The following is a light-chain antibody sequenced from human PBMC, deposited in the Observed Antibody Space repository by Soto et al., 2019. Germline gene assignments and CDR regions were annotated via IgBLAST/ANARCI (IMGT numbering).Light chain of an antibody. V-gene: IGKV1-33*01. J-gene: IGKJ5*01. CDR1: QDITNS. Sequence: DIQMTQSPSSLSASVGDRVTITCQASQDITNSLNWFQQKPGKAPKLLIYGASNLETGVPPRFSGGESGTDVTLTISSLQPEDIAAYYCQQYHNLPIIFGQGTRLEIK. CDR2: GAS. CDR3: QQYHNLPII.